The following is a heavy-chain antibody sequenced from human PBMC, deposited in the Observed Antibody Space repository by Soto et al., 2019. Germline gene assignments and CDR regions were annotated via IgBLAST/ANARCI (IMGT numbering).Heavy chain of an antibody. CDR1: GYTFTSYY. J-gene: IGHJ6*02. CDR2: INPSGGST. Sequence: ASVKVSCKASGYTFTSYYMHWVRQAPGQGLEWMGIINPSGGSTSYAQKFQGRVTMTRDTSTSTVYMELSSLRSEDTAVYYCASDYDFCSGYWEDYYYYYGMDVWGQGTTVTVSS. V-gene: IGHV1-46*01. D-gene: IGHD3-3*01. CDR3: ASDYDFCSGYWEDYYYYYGMDV.